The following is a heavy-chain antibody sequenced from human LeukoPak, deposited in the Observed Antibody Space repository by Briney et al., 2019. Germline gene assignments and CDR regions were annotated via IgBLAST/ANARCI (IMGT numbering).Heavy chain of an antibody. D-gene: IGHD3-10*01. CDR1: GFTFSSYW. CDR3: ARDENMVRGVIISYYYYYMDV. CDR2: IKQDGSEK. J-gene: IGHJ6*03. V-gene: IGHV3-7*01. Sequence: GGSLRLSCAASGFTFSSYWKSWVRQAPGKGLEWVANIKQDGSEKYYVDSVKGRFTISRDNAKNSLYLQMNSLRAEDTAVYYCARDENMVRGVIISYYYYYMDVWGKGTTVTVSS.